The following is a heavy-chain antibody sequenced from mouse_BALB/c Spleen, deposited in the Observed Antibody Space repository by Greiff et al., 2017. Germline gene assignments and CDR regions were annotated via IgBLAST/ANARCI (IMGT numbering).Heavy chain of an antibody. D-gene: IGHD1-2*01. J-gene: IGHJ1*01. V-gene: IGHV14-3*02. CDR1: GFNIKDTY. CDR3: ARTYGYVWYFDV. CDR2: IDPANGNT. Sequence: VQLQQSGAELVKPGASVKLSCTASGFNIKDTYMHWVKQRPEQGLEWMGRIDPANGNTKYDPKFQGKATITADTSSNTAYLQLSSLTSEDTAVYYCARTYGYVWYFDVWGAGTTVTVSS.